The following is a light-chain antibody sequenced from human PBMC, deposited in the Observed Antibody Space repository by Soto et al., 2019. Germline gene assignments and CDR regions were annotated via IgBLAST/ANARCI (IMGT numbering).Light chain of an antibody. CDR3: QQYKSFWT. J-gene: IGKJ1*01. CDR2: KAS. V-gene: IGKV1-5*03. CDR1: QTITSW. Sequence: DIQMTQSPSTLSASVGDRVTITCRASQTITSWLAWYQQKPGKAPNLLIYKASTLQSGVPSRFSGSGSEKEFTLTISSLQPDYTATYYCQQYKSFWTFGQGTKVEIK.